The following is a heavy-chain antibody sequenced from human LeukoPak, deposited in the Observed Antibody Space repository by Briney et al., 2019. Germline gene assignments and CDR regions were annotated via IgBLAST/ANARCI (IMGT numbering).Heavy chain of an antibody. D-gene: IGHD2-15*01. V-gene: IGHV3-7*01. J-gene: IGHJ4*02. CDR1: GFTFSSYW. CDR2: IKQDGSEK. CDR3: ARLYCSGGSCYSITAFDY. Sequence: GGSLRLSCAASGFTFSSYWMSWVRQAPGKGLKWVANIKQDGSEKYYVDSVKGRFTISRDNAKNSLYLQMNSLRAEDTAVYYCARLYCSGGSCYSITAFDYWGQGTLVTVSS.